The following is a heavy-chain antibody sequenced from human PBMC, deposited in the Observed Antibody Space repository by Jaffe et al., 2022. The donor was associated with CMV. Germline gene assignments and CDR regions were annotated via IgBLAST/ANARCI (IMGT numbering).Heavy chain of an antibody. D-gene: IGHD1-26*01. CDR3: ARGRIGMKVGATTWFDP. CDR2: INHSGST. Sequence: QVQLQQWGAGLLKPSETLSLTCAVYGGSFSGYYWSWIRQPPGKGLEWIGEINHSGSTNYNPSLKSRVTISVDTSKNQFSLKLSSVTAADTAVYYCARGRIGMKVGATTWFDPWGQGTLVTVSS. CDR1: GGSFSGYY. V-gene: IGHV4-34*01. J-gene: IGHJ5*02.